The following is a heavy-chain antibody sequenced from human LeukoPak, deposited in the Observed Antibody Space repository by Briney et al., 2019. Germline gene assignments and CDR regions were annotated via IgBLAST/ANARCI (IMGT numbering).Heavy chain of an antibody. Sequence: GGSLRLSCAASGFTFRSYGMHWVRQAPGKGLEWVAVIWYDGSNKYYADSVKGRFTTSRDNSKNTLYLQMNSLRAEDTAVYYCARQTDSSGWYNFDYWGQGTLVTVSS. V-gene: IGHV3-33*01. J-gene: IGHJ4*02. CDR3: ARQTDSSGWYNFDY. D-gene: IGHD6-19*01. CDR2: IWYDGSNK. CDR1: GFTFRSYG.